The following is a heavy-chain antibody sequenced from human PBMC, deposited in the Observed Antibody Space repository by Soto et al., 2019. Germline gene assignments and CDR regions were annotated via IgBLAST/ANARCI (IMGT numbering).Heavy chain of an antibody. CDR1: GYSFTSYW. CDR3: ARSERYFDWLLPQPFDY. CDR2: IYPGDSDT. J-gene: IGHJ4*02. V-gene: IGHV5-51*01. Sequence: PGESLKISCKGSGYSFTSYWIGWVRQMPGKGLEWMGIIYPGDSDTRYSPSFQGQVTISADKSISTAYLQWSSLKASDTAMYYCARSERYFDWLLPQPFDYWGQGTLVTVSS. D-gene: IGHD3-9*01.